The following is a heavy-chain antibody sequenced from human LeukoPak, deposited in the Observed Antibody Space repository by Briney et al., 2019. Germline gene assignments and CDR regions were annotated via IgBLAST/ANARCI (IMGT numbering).Heavy chain of an antibody. J-gene: IGHJ4*02. CDR1: GYTFTSYY. V-gene: IGHV1-46*01. CDR2: INPSGGST. Sequence: ASVKVSCTASGYTFTSYYMHWVRQAPGQGLEWMGIINPSGGSTSYAQKFQGRVTMTRDTSTSTVYMELSSLRSEDAAVYYCARASYSGSRFNYWGQGTLVTVSS. CDR3: ARASYSGSRFNY. D-gene: IGHD5-12*01.